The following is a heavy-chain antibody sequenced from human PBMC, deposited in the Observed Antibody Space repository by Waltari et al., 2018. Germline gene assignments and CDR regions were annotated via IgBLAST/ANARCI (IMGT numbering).Heavy chain of an antibody. Sequence: QVHLQESGPELVEPSDTLYLTCTVPNFSINSCSYYLCWFRQPAGKGPEWSGNIYYGGSSYYNPALESRVAISVDTSRNKFFLSLTSVTAADAAVYYCARAECSTSSCFFVSGFDPWGQGIHVTVSS. CDR1: NFSINSCSYY. V-gene: IGHV4-39*01. D-gene: IGHD2-15*01. CDR2: IYYGGSS. CDR3: ARAECSTSSCFFVSGFDP. J-gene: IGHJ5*02.